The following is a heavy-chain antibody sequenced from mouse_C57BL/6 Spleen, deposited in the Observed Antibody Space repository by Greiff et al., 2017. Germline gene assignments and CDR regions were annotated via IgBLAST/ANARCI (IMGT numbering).Heavy chain of an antibody. CDR3: ARREGYDWFAY. J-gene: IGHJ3*01. CDR2: INPSTGGT. D-gene: IGHD2-3*01. V-gene: IGHV1-53*01. Sequence: QVQLQQPGAELVRPGTSVKLSCKASGYTFTSYWMHWVKQRPGQGLEWIGEINPSTGGTTYNQKFKAKATLTVDKSSSTAYMQLKRLTSEDSAVYYCARREGYDWFAYWGQGTLVTVSA. CDR1: GYTFTSYW.